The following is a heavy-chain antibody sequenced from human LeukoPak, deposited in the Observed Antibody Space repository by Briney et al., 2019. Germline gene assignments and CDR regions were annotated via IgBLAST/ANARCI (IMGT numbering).Heavy chain of an antibody. CDR3: ARDRSGWYYFDH. V-gene: IGHV3-48*03. J-gene: IGHJ4*02. CDR1: GFSVSSYG. D-gene: IGHD6-19*01. Sequence: GGSLRLSCAASGFSVSSYGFNWVRQAPGRGLEWVSYISTSGTSMYYADSVRGRFTVFRDNAKNSLYLQMNNLRAEDTAVYYCARDRSGWYYFDHWGQGTLVTVSS. CDR2: ISTSGTSM.